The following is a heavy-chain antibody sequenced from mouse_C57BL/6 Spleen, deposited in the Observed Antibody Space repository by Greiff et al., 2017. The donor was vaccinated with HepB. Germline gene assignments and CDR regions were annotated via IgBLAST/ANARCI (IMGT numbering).Heavy chain of an antibody. CDR3: ARRRLYYDYDHWYFDV. Sequence: VQLQQSGPELVKPGASVKISCKASGYTFTDYYMNWVKQSHGKSLEWIGDINPNNGGTSYNQKFKGKATLTVDKSSSTAYMELRSLTSEDSAVYYCARRRLYYDYDHWYFDVWGTGTTVTVSS. V-gene: IGHV1-26*01. CDR1: GYTFTDYY. CDR2: INPNNGGT. D-gene: IGHD2-4*01. J-gene: IGHJ1*03.